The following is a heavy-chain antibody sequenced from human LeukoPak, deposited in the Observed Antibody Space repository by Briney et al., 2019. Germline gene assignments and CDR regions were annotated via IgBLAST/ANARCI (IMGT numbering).Heavy chain of an antibody. CDR3: ARGYSSSWHSYYYYMDV. CDR2: MNPNSGNT. V-gene: IGHV1-8*01. CDR1: GYTFSSHD. Sequence: PWASVKVSCKTSGYTFSSHDINWVRQATGQGLEWMGWMNPNSGNTGYAQKFQGRVTITRNTSITTAYMELSSLRSEDTAVYFCARGYSSSWHSYYYYMDVWGKGTTVTVSS. J-gene: IGHJ6*03. D-gene: IGHD6-13*01.